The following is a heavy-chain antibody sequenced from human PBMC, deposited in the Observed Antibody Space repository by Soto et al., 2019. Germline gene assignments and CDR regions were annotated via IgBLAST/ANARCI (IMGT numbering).Heavy chain of an antibody. CDR3: ARRSSGWYFDY. V-gene: IGHV3-23*01. J-gene: IGHJ4*02. Sequence: GSLRLSCAASGFTFSSYAMSWVRQAPGKGLEWVSGISGSGGSTYYADSVKGRFTISRDNSQNTLYLQMNRLRAEDPAVYYCARRSSGWYFDYWGQGTLVTVSS. D-gene: IGHD6-19*01. CDR1: GFTFSSYA. CDR2: ISGSGGST.